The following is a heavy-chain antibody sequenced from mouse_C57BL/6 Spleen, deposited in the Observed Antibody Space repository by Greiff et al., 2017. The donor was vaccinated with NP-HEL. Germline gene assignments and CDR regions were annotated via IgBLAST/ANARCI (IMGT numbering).Heavy chain of an antibody. V-gene: IGHV1-59*01. CDR3: ARGGSSSYYAMDY. Sequence: QVQLQQPGAELVRPGTSVKLSCKASGYTFTSYWMHWVKQRPGQGLEWIGVIDPSDSYTNYNQKFKGKATLTVDTSSSTAYMQLSSLTSEDSAVYYCARGGSSSYYAMDYWGQGTSVTVSS. CDR2: IDPSDSYT. CDR1: GYTFTSYW. D-gene: IGHD1-1*01. J-gene: IGHJ4*01.